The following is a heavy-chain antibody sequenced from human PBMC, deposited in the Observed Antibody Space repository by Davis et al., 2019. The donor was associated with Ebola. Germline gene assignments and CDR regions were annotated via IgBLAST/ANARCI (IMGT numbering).Heavy chain of an antibody. D-gene: IGHD3-3*01. CDR2: INPHNGNT. CDR3: ARDGDTGPYYYYYGMDV. V-gene: IGHV1-18*04. CDR1: GYTFTNYG. J-gene: IGHJ6*04. Sequence: ASVKVSCKTSGYTFTNYGITWVRQAPGQGLEWMGWINPHNGNTNYAQNVQGRVTMTTDTSTSTAYMEVGSLRSDDTAVYYCARDGDTGPYYYYYGMDVWGKGTTVTVSS.